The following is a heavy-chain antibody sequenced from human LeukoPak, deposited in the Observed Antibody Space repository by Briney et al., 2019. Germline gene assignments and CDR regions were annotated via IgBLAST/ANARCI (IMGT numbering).Heavy chain of an antibody. J-gene: IGHJ6*02. Sequence: GGSLRLSCAASGFIFSTYGMHWFRQAPGKGLEWVAVIWYDGSNKYYADSVKGRFTISRDNSKNTSYLQMNSLRGEDTALYYCATEIIRRYNGSRQDGMDVWGQGTTVTVSS. CDR2: IWYDGSNK. V-gene: IGHV3-33*03. CDR3: ATEIIRRYNGSRQDGMDV. D-gene: IGHD1-26*01. CDR1: GFIFSTYG.